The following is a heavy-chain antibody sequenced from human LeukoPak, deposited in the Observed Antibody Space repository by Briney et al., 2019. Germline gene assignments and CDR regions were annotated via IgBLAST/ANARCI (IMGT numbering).Heavy chain of an antibody. CDR2: ISSSSSYI. CDR3: ASDIVVVVAAGNY. Sequence: GGSLRLSCAASGFTFSSYSMNWVRQAPGKGLEWVSSISSSSSYIYYADSVKGRFTISGDNAKNSLYLQMNSLRAEDTAVYYCASDIVVVVAAGNYWGQGTLVTVSS. V-gene: IGHV3-21*01. CDR1: GFTFSSYS. J-gene: IGHJ4*02. D-gene: IGHD2-15*01.